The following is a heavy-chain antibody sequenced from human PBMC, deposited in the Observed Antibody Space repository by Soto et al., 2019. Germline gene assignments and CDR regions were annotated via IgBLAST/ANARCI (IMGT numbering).Heavy chain of an antibody. CDR3: AKTGPGGRCGGICDPDY. V-gene: IGHV3-30*18. CDR2: ISYDATNK. D-gene: IGHD2-15*01. CDR1: GFTFSTYA. J-gene: IGHJ4*02. Sequence: QVHLVESGGGVVQPGQSLRLSCAASGFTFSTYAMHWLRQAPGKGLEWVAIISYDATNKFYADSVKGRFTISRDNSKNTLYLQMNSLRAEDTAVYYCAKTGPGGRCGGICDPDYWGQGTLVTVSS.